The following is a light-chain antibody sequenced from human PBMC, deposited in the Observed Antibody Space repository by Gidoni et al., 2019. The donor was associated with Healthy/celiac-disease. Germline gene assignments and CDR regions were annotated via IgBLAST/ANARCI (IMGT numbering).Light chain of an antibody. Sequence: IVLTQSPAPLSLSPGERATRSCRASQSVISYLAWCQQKHGQAPRLLIYDASNLATGIPARFSGSGSVTYFTLTISSLETEDFAVYYFQQRSNWPLTFGGXTKVEIK. J-gene: IGKJ4*01. CDR3: QQRSNWPLT. V-gene: IGKV3-11*01. CDR2: DAS. CDR1: QSVISY.